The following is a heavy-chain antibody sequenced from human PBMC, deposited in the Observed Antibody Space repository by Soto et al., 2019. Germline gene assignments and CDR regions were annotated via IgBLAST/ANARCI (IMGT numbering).Heavy chain of an antibody. CDR2: TYYRSWWFN. Sequence: SQTLSLTCAISGDRISSNNAAWNCIRQSPSRGLEWLGRTYYRSWWFNDFAVSVRGRITINPDTFKNQFSLHLSSVAPEDTAVYFCTKAQWHNCFDPWGQGTLVTVSS. V-gene: IGHV6-1*01. CDR3: TKAQWHNCFDP. J-gene: IGHJ5*02. CDR1: GDRISSNNAA. D-gene: IGHD6-19*01.